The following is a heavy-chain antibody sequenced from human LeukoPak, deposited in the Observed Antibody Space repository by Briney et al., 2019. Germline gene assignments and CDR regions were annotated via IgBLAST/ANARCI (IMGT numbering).Heavy chain of an antibody. V-gene: IGHV1-24*01. CDR3: ATDSVIAARRGFQH. CDR1: GYTLTELS. J-gene: IGHJ1*01. CDR2: FDPEDGET. Sequence: ASVTVSCKVSGYTLTELSTHWVRQAPGKGNEWMGGFDPEDGETIYAQKFQGRVTMTEDTSTDTAYMELSSLRSEDTAVYYCATDSVIAARRGFQHWGQGTLVTVSS. D-gene: IGHD6-6*01.